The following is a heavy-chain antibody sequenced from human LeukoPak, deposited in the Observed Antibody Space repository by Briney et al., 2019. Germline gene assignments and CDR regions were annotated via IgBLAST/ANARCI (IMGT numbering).Heavy chain of an antibody. J-gene: IGHJ4*02. Sequence: PGGSLRLSCAASGFTFSSYAMSWVRQAPGKGLEWVSTISDSGGSTYYADSVKGRFTISRGNAKNTLYLQMNSLRAEDTAVYYCIRGLGGGSDYWGLGTLVTVTS. D-gene: IGHD4-23*01. V-gene: IGHV3-23*01. CDR2: ISDSGGST. CDR3: IRGLGGGSDY. CDR1: GFTFSSYA.